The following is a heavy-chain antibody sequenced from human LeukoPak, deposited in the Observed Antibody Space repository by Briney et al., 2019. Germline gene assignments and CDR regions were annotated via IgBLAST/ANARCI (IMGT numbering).Heavy chain of an antibody. Sequence: SETLSLSCTVSGGSISGFSWTWIRQSPGKGLEYIGYIYYSGTTDYNPTLKSRVSMSVDTSKNQFFLNLTSVTAADTAIYYCARVGYGSGSWGWFDPWGQGTLVTVSS. CDR1: GGSISGFS. D-gene: IGHD3-10*01. V-gene: IGHV4-59*01. CDR3: ARVGYGSGSWGWFDP. J-gene: IGHJ5*02. CDR2: IYYSGTT.